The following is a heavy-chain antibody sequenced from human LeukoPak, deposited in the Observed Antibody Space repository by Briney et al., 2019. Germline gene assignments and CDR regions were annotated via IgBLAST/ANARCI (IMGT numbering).Heavy chain of an antibody. J-gene: IGHJ4*02. CDR2: ISGSGGST. V-gene: IGHV3-23*01. Sequence: GGSLRLSCAASGFSFSSYAMSWVRQAPGKGLEWVSAISGSGGSTYYADSVKGRFTISRDNSKNTLYLQMNSLRAEDTAVYYCARGAQSPALVGATWGGYYWGQGTLVTVSS. CDR3: ARGAQSPALVGATWGGYY. CDR1: GFSFSSYA. D-gene: IGHD1-26*01.